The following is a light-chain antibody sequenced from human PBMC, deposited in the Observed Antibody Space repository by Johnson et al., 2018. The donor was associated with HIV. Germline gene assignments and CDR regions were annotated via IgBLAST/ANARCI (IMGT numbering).Light chain of an antibody. CDR3: GVWDASLSTHYV. Sequence: QSVLTQPPSVSAAPGQRVNISCSGNSSNIENYFVSWYQQLPGAAPRLLIYEDNKRPSGIPDRFSGSKSGASATLGITGLQTGDEADYYWGVWDASLSTHYVFGTGTTVIVL. CDR1: SSNIENYF. J-gene: IGLJ1*01. V-gene: IGLV1-51*02. CDR2: EDN.